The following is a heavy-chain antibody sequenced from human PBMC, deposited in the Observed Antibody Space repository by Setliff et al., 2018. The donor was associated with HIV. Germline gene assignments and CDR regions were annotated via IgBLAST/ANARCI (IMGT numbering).Heavy chain of an antibody. J-gene: IGHJ2*01. Sequence: SETLSLTCIVSGGSISTYYWSWIRQPAGEGLEWIGRIYPSGSTNYNPSLRSRVTLSVDTSKNHFSLKLNSVTAADTAVYYCARHPDSGFYYSPLLNNWYFDLWGPGTLVTVS. V-gene: IGHV4-4*07. CDR3: ARHPDSGFYYSPLLNNWYFDL. CDR1: GGSISTYY. CDR2: IYPSGST. D-gene: IGHD3-22*01.